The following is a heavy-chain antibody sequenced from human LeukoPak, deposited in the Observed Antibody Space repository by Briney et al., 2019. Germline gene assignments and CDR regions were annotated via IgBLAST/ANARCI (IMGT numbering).Heavy chain of an antibody. CDR3: ARAKGYSYGYRVGYFDY. J-gene: IGHJ4*02. Sequence: SDTLSLTCTVSGGSISSYYWSWIRQPPGKGLEWIGYIYDSGSTNYNPSLMSRVAISVDTSKAQFSLRLSSVTAADTAVYYCARAKGYSYGYRVGYFDYWGQGTLVTVSS. CDR2: IYDSGST. CDR1: GGSISSYY. D-gene: IGHD5-18*01. V-gene: IGHV4-59*07.